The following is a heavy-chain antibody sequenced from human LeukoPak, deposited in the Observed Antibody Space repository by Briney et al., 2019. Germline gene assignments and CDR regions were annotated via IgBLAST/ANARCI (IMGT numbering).Heavy chain of an antibody. J-gene: IGHJ6*02. V-gene: IGHV3-9*01. Sequence: GGSLRLSCAASGFTLDDYAMHWVRQAPGKGLEWVSGISWNSGSIGYADSVKGRFTISRDNAKNSLYLQMNSLRAEDTALYYCAKDRYYYGMDVWGQGTTVTVSS. CDR3: AKDRYYYGMDV. CDR2: ISWNSGSI. CDR1: GFTLDDYA.